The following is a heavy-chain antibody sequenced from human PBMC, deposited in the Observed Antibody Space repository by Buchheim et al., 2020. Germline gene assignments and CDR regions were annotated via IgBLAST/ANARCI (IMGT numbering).Heavy chain of an antibody. CDR1: GFTFSSYS. V-gene: IGHV3-21*01. CDR3: ARDDPVYSSSWLTDY. D-gene: IGHD6-13*01. J-gene: IGHJ4*02. Sequence: EVQLVESGGGLVKPGGSLRLSCAASGFTFSSYSMNWVRQAPGKGLEWVSSISSSSSYIYYADSVKGRFTISRANAKNSLYLQMNSLRAEDTAVYYCARDDPVYSSSWLTDYWGQGTL. CDR2: ISSSSSYI.